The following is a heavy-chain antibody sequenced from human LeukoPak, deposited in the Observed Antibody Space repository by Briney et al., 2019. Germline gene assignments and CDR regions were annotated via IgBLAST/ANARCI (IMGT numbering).Heavy chain of an antibody. V-gene: IGHV3-21*01. CDR3: ASDFFQNGELGFDY. CDR2: ISSSSSYI. CDR1: GFTFSSYS. Sequence: GGSLRLSCAASGFTFSSYSMNWVRQAPGKGLEWVSSISSSSSYIYYADSVKGRFTISRDNAKNSLYLRMNSLRAEDTAVYYCASDFFQNGELGFDYWGQGTLVTVSS. D-gene: IGHD1-26*01. J-gene: IGHJ4*02.